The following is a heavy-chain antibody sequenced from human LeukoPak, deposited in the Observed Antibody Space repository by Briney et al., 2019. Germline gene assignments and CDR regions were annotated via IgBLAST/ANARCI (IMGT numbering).Heavy chain of an antibody. CDR2: ISGSGGST. CDR1: GFTFSSYA. J-gene: IGHJ4*02. V-gene: IGHV3-23*01. D-gene: IGHD3-22*01. CDR3: AKGGHSVIVVKIDY. Sequence: GGSLRLSCAASGFTFSSYAMSWVRQAPGKGLEWVSAISGSGGSTYYADSVRGRFTISRDNSKNTLYLQMNSLRAEDTAVYYCAKGGHSVIVVKIDYWGQGTLVTVSS.